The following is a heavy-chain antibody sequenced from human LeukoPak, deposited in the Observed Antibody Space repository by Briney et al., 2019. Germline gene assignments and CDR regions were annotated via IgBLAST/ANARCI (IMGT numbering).Heavy chain of an antibody. Sequence: GRSLRLSCAASGFNFSNYNMNWVRQAPGKGLEWISHISSSTATIYYTDSVKGRFTISRDNAKNSLYLQMNSLRVEDTAVYYCVRRFDCWGQGTLVTVSS. CDR3: VRRFDC. D-gene: IGHD1-14*01. J-gene: IGHJ4*02. V-gene: IGHV3-48*01. CDR1: GFNFSNYN. CDR2: ISSSTATI.